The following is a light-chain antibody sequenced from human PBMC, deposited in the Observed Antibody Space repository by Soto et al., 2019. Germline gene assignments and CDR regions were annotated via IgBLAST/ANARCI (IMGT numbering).Light chain of an antibody. Sequence: QSALTQPPSASGTPGQSVTISCAGTSSDIGGYNYVSWYQQHPGKAPKLIIYEVSKRPSGVSDRFSGSKSGSTASLTVSGLQADDDDDYYCCSYEASSDLWVFGAGTKLTVL. V-gene: IGLV2-8*01. CDR1: SSDIGGYNY. J-gene: IGLJ3*02. CDR3: CSYEASSDLWV. CDR2: EVS.